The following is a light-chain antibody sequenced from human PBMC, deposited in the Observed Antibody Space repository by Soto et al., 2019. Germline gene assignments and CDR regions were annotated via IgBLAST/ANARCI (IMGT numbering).Light chain of an antibody. CDR1: RDITDY. CDR2: DAS. J-gene: IGKJ4*01. Sequence: DTQMTQSPSSLSASVGDRVAITCQASRDITDYLNWHQQKPGKAPKLLIYDASKLETGVPSRFSGSGSGTDFTLTITSLQPEDIATYYCQQFDNVPLTFGGGTKVEIK. V-gene: IGKV1-33*01. CDR3: QQFDNVPLT.